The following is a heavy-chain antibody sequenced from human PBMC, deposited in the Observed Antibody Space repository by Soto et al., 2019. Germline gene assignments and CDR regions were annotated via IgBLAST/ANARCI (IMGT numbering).Heavy chain of an antibody. CDR2: ISYDGSNK. CDR3: ARDSYRWDYDSSGLLGGAFDI. CDR1: GFTFSSYA. V-gene: IGHV3-30-3*01. Sequence: QVQLVESGGGVVQPGRSLRLSCAASGFTFSSYAMHWVHQAPGKGLEWVAVISYDGSNKYYADSVKGRFTISRDNSKNTLYLQMNSLRAEDTAVYYCARDSYRWDYDSSGLLGGAFDIWGQGTMVTVSS. D-gene: IGHD3-22*01. J-gene: IGHJ3*02.